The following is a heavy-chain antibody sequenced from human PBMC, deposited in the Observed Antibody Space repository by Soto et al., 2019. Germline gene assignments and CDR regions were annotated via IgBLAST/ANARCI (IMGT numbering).Heavy chain of an antibody. V-gene: IGHV4-30-4*01. J-gene: IGHJ4*02. D-gene: IGHD3-22*01. Sequence: PSETLSLTCTVSGGSISSGDYYWSWIRQPPGKGLEWIGYIYYSGSTYYNPSLKSRVTISVDTSKNQFSLKLSSVTAADTAVYYCAKGLFPYYYDSSGYYPPFDYWGQGTLVTVSS. CDR1: GGSISSGDYY. CDR3: AKGLFPYYYDSSGYYPPFDY. CDR2: IYYSGST.